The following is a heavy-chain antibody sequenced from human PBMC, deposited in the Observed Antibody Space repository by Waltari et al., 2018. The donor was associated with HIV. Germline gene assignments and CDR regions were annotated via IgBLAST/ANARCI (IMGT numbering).Heavy chain of an antibody. CDR1: GYTFTSYD. CDR2: MNPNSGNT. Sequence: QVQLVQSGAEVKKPGASVKVSCKASGYTFTSYDINWVRQATGQGLEWMGWMNPNSGNTGYAQKFQGRVTMTRNTSISTAYMELSSLRSEDTAVYYCARDFRPHYDILTGYYVGLDWGQGTLVTVSS. CDR3: ARDFRPHYDILTGYYVGLD. J-gene: IGHJ4*02. V-gene: IGHV1-8*01. D-gene: IGHD3-9*01.